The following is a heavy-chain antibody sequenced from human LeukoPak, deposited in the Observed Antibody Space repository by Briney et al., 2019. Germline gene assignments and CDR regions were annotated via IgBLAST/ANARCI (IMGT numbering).Heavy chain of an antibody. Sequence: ASVKVSCKASGGTFSSYAISWVRPAPGQGLEWMGWISAYNGNTNYAQKLQGRVTMTTDTSTSTAYRELRSLRSDDTAVYYCARGYSSGWYLAGEYYFDYWGQGTLVTVSS. D-gene: IGHD6-19*01. CDR1: GGTFSSYA. CDR3: ARGYSSGWYLAGEYYFDY. J-gene: IGHJ4*02. CDR2: ISAYNGNT. V-gene: IGHV1-18*01.